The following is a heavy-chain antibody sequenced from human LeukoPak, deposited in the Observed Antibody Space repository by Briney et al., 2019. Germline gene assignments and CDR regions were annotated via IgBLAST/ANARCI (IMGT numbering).Heavy chain of an antibody. D-gene: IGHD3-22*01. CDR1: GFTFSSYW. J-gene: IGHJ5*02. CDR3: AKSYYYDSSGYYQP. CDR2: ISGSGGST. V-gene: IGHV3-23*01. Sequence: PGGSLRLSCAASGFTFSSYWMSWVRQAPGKGLEWVSAISGSGGSTYYADSVKGRFTISRDNSKNTLYLQMNSLRAEDTAVYYCAKSYYYDSSGYYQPWGQGTLVTVSS.